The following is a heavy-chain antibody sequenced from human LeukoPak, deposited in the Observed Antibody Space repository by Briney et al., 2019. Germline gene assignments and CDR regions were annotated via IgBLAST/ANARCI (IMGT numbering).Heavy chain of an antibody. Sequence: SETLSLTCTVSGGSVSSGTYYWNWTRQPPGKGLEWIGYIYHSGSTNYNPSLKSRATISVDTSKNQFSLKLSYVTAADTAVYYCARDEDNSGRYYYYMDVWGKGTTVTVSS. V-gene: IGHV4-61*01. J-gene: IGHJ6*03. D-gene: IGHD3-22*01. CDR1: GGSVSSGTYY. CDR3: ARDEDNSGRYYYYMDV. CDR2: IYHSGST.